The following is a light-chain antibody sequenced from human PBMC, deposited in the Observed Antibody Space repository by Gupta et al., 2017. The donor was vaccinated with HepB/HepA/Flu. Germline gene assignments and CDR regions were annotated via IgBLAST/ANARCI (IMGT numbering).Light chain of an antibody. J-gene: IGLJ3*02. CDR3: AAWDDSLNGLWV. Sequence: QSLLTQPPSTSATPGPTVTISCSGSRYNIGSNTVNWYQQVPGTAANLLIYSDDQRPSGGPDRFSGSKSGTSASLAISGLQSEDEADYYCAAWDDSLNGLWVFGGGTKLTVL. CDR1: RYNIGSNT. V-gene: IGLV1-44*01. CDR2: SDD.